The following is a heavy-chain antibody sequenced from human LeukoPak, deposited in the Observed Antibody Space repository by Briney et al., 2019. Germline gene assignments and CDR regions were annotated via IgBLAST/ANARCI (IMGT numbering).Heavy chain of an antibody. Sequence: PSETLSLTCTVSGYSISSGYFWGWIRQSPGKGLEWIGSIYHSGSTYYNPSLKSRVTISVDTSKNQFSLKLSSVTAADTAVYYCARVLLWFGELSNAHTDYWGQGTLVTVSS. CDR1: GYSISSGYF. D-gene: IGHD3-10*01. CDR2: IYHSGST. CDR3: ARVLLWFGELSNAHTDY. V-gene: IGHV4-38-2*02. J-gene: IGHJ4*02.